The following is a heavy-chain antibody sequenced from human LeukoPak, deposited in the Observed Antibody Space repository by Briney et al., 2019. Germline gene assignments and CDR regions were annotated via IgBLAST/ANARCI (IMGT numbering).Heavy chain of an antibody. CDR3: ARARIGAVAAPGEGYYFDY. CDR1: GYTFTSYD. V-gene: IGHV1-8*01. CDR2: MNPNSGNT. D-gene: IGHD6-19*01. Sequence: ASVKVSCKASGYTFTSYDINWVRQATGQGLEWMGWMNPNSGNTGYAQKFQGRVTMTRNTSISTAYMELSSLRSEDTAVYYCARARIGAVAAPGEGYYFDYWGQGTLVTVSS. J-gene: IGHJ4*02.